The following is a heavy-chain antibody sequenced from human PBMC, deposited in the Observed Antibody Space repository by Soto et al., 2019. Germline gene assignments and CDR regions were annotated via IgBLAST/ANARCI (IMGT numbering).Heavy chain of an antibody. Sequence: EVQLVESGGGLVQPGESLRLSCAASGLTFRSYWMHWVRQAPGKGLVWVSRINTDGSVAMYVDSVKGRFTISRDNAKNPLYLHMNSQRAEDTDDYYWVTDMRLWRLESWSQGTLVTVSS. CDR1: GLTFRSYW. V-gene: IGHV3-74*03. J-gene: IGHJ4*02. CDR3: VTDMRLWRLES. CDR2: INTDGSVA. D-gene: IGHD2-15*01.